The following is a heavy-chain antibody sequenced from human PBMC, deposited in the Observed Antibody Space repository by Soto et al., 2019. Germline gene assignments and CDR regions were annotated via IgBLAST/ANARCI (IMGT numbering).Heavy chain of an antibody. CDR1: GFTFSSYA. Sequence: GGSLRLSCAASGFTFSSYAMSWVRQAPGKGLEWVSAISGSGGSTYYADSVKGRFTISRDNSKNTLYLQMNSLRAEDTAVYYCAKDTPDLYCSSTSCYVFGNWGQGTLVTVSS. CDR2: ISGSGGST. D-gene: IGHD2-2*01. V-gene: IGHV3-23*01. CDR3: AKDTPDLYCSSTSCYVFGN. J-gene: IGHJ4*02.